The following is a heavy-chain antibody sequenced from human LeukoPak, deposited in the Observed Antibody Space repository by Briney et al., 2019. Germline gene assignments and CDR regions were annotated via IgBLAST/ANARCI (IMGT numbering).Heavy chain of an antibody. CDR1: GFTFRGYW. CDR3: ATFSAAES. V-gene: IGHV3-7*01. Sequence: GESLRLSCERSGFTFRGYWVTWVRQPPGKGLEWVATIKEDGSEKFYVDSVKGRFTISRDDAENSLYLHMSRLRAEDTAVYYCATFSAAESWGQGALVTVSS. CDR2: IKEDGSEK. D-gene: IGHD2-2*01. J-gene: IGHJ4*02.